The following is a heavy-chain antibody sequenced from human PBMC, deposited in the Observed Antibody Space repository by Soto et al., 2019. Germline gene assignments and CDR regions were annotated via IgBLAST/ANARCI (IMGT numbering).Heavy chain of an antibody. CDR3: AREGGEGAKTGDYYYYGMDV. D-gene: IGHD1-26*01. CDR2: INPNSGGT. Sequence: ASVKVSCKASRYTFTGYYMHWLRQAPGQGLEWMGWINPNSGGTNYAQKFQGWVTMTRDTSISTAYMELSRLRSDDTAVYYCAREGGEGAKTGDYYYYGMDVWGQGTTVTVSS. J-gene: IGHJ6*02. CDR1: RYTFTGYY. V-gene: IGHV1-2*04.